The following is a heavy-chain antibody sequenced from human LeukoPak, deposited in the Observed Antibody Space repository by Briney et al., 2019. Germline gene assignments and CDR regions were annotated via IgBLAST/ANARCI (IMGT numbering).Heavy chain of an antibody. J-gene: IGHJ6*03. CDR2: ISAYNGNT. CDR3: ARDRYCSSTSCYLNYMDV. CDR1: GYTFTSYG. D-gene: IGHD2-2*01. Sequence: GASVKVSRKASGYTFTSYGISWVRQAPGQGLEWMGWISAYNGNTNYAQKLQGRVTMTTDTSTSTAYMELRSLRSDDTTVYYCARDRYCSSTSCYLNYMDVWGKGTTVTVSS. V-gene: IGHV1-18*01.